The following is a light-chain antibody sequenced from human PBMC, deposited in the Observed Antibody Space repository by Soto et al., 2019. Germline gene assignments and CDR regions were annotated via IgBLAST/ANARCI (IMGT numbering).Light chain of an antibody. Sequence: QSVLTQPPSVSGDPGQRVTLSCIGSSSNIGAGSDVHWYQLLPGTAPKLLIYGNSHRPSGVPDRFSGSKSGTSASLAITGLQAEDEADYYCQSYDSSLTGSYVFGTGTKVTVL. CDR3: QSYDSSLTGSYV. V-gene: IGLV1-40*01. CDR1: SSNIGAGSD. J-gene: IGLJ1*01. CDR2: GNS.